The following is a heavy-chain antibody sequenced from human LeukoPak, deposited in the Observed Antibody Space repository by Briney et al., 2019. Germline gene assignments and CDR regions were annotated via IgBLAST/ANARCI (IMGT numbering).Heavy chain of an antibody. CDR1: GFTFSSYA. CDR2: ISGSGGSI. D-gene: IGHD5-18*01. CDR3: ARAGRGYSYGFFDY. V-gene: IGHV3-23*01. J-gene: IGHJ4*02. Sequence: PGGSLRLSCAASGFTFSSYAMSWVRQAPGKGLEWVSAISGSGGSIYYADSVKGRFTISRDNAKNSLYLQMNSLRAEDTAVYYCARAGRGYSYGFFDYWGQGTLVTVSS.